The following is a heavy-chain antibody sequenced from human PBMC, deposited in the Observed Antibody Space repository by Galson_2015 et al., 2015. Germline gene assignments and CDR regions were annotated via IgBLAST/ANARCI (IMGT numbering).Heavy chain of an antibody. V-gene: IGHV3-23*01. CDR1: GFTFSSYA. D-gene: IGHD3-22*01. Sequence: SLRLSCAASGFTFSSYAMSWVRQAPGKGLEWVSAISGSGGSTYYADSVKGRFTISRDNSKNTLHLQMNSLRAEDTAVYYCAKSYYYDSSGYYSEFDYWGQGTLVTVSS. CDR2: ISGSGGST. J-gene: IGHJ4*02. CDR3: AKSYYYDSSGYYSEFDY.